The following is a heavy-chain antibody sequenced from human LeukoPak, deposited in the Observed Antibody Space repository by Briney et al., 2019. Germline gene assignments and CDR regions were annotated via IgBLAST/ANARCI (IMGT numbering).Heavy chain of an antibody. CDR2: ISSSGSTI. J-gene: IGHJ4*02. CDR3: ARYSRVLRYFDWLPNFDY. D-gene: IGHD3-9*01. Sequence: PGGSLRLSCAGSGFTFSSYEMNWVRQAPGKGLEWVSYISSSGSTIYYADSVKGRFTISRDNAKNSLYLQMNSLRAEDTAVYYCARYSRVLRYFDWLPNFDYWGQGTLVTVSS. V-gene: IGHV3-48*03. CDR1: GFTFSSYE.